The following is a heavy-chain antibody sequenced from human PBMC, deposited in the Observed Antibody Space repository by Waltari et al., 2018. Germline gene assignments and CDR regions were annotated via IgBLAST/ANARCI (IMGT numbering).Heavy chain of an antibody. CDR2: VIPIFGKA. CDR3: ARAGGHIYWYFDL. CDR1: GGTLSSYA. D-gene: IGHD1-26*01. J-gene: IGHJ2*01. V-gene: IGHV1-69*12. Sequence: QVPLVQSGAAVKKPGSSVKVSCKASGGTLSSYAISWVRQAPGQGLAWMGGVIPIFGKANYAQEFHGRVTITADESTGTTYMGLSSLRSEDTAVYYGARAGGHIYWYFDLWGRGTLVTVSS.